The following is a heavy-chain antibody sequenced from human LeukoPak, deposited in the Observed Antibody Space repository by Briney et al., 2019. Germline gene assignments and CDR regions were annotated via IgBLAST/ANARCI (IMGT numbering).Heavy chain of an antibody. V-gene: IGHV3-53*01. J-gene: IGHJ6*02. CDR1: GFTVSSNY. D-gene: IGHD6-13*01. CDR3: ARPWSSSGNQEAFNYYYYGMDV. Sequence: GGSLRLSCVASGFTVSSNYMSWVRQAPGKGLQWVSVIYSGGRTYYADSVKGRFTIARDNSKNTLYLQMNSLGAEDTAVYYCARPWSSSGNQEAFNYYYYGMDVWGQGTTVTVSS. CDR2: IYSGGRT.